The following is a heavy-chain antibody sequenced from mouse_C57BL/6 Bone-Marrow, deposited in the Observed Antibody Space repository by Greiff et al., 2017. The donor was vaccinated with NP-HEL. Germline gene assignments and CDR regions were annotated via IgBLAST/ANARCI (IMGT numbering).Heavy chain of an antibody. V-gene: IGHV1-4*01. Sequence: QVQLQQSGAELARPGASVKMSCKASGYTFTSYTMHWVKQRPGQGLEWIGYINPSSGYTKYNQKFKDKATLTADNSSSTAYMPLSSLTSEDAAVYYCARFGNPHWYVDVWGTGTTVTVAS. CDR3: ARFGNPHWYVDV. CDR2: INPSSGYT. CDR1: GYTFTSYT. D-gene: IGHD2-1*01. J-gene: IGHJ1*03.